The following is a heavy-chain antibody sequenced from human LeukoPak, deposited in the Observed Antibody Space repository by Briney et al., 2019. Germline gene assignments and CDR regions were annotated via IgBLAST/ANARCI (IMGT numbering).Heavy chain of an antibody. CDR2: ISHSGST. CDR3: ARGGSYYYFDY. Sequence: KASETLSLTCIASDYSISSGYYWGWIRQPPGKGLEWIGSISHSGSTYYNPSLKSRVTMSVDTSKNQFSLKLSSVTAADTAVYYCARGGSYYYFDYWGQGTLVTVSS. CDR1: DYSISSGYY. V-gene: IGHV4-38-2*02. D-gene: IGHD1-26*01. J-gene: IGHJ4*02.